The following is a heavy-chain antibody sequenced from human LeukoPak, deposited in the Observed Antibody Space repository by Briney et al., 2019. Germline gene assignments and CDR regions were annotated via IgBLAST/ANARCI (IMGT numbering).Heavy chain of an antibody. D-gene: IGHD6-19*01. J-gene: IGHJ4*01. Sequence: GGSLRLSCSASGFIFSSNAMHWVRQAPGKGLEYVSAISSNGGTTYYTDSVKDRFTISRDNSKNTLYLQMSSLRAEDTAVYYCVRASYSSGWYGDCWGHGILVTVSS. CDR3: VRASYSSGWYGDC. CDR1: GFIFSSNA. V-gene: IGHV3-64D*06. CDR2: ISSNGGTT.